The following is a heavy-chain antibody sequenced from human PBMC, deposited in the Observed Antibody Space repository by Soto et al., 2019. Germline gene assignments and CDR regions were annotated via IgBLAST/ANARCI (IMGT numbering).Heavy chain of an antibody. J-gene: IGHJ6*02. D-gene: IGHD3-16*01. Sequence: SETLSLTCTVSGGSISSGDYYWSWIRQPPGKGLEWIGYIYYSGSTYYNPSLKSRVTISVDTSKNQFSLKLSSMTAADTAVYYCARGAGEGYYYYGMDVWGQGTTVTSP. CDR1: GGSISSGDYY. CDR3: ARGAGEGYYYYGMDV. CDR2: IYYSGST. V-gene: IGHV4-30-4*01.